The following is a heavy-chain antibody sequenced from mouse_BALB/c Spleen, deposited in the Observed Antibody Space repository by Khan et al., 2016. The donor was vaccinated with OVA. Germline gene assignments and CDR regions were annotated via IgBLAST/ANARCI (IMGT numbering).Heavy chain of an antibody. V-gene: IGHV9-1*02. CDR1: GYTFTNYG. Sequence: QIQLVQSGPELKKPGETVKISCKASGYTFTNYGMNWVKQAPGKGLKWMGWINTYTGEPTYADDFKGRFVFSLETSASTAYLQINNLKNEDMATYFCAKTYYSYDRYFDVWGAGTTVTVSS. J-gene: IGHJ1*01. CDR3: AKTYYSYDRYFDV. D-gene: IGHD2-12*01. CDR2: INTYTGEP.